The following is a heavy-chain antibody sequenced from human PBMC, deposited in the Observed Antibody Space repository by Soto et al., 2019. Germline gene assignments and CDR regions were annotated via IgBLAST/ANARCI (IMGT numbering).Heavy chain of an antibody. D-gene: IGHD3-10*01. CDR1: GGTFSSYA. CDR2: IIPIFGTA. J-gene: IGHJ5*02. Sequence: PVKVSCKASGGTFSSYAISWVRQAPGQGLEWMGGIIPIFGTANYAQKFQGRVTITADKSTSTAYMELSHLRSEDTAVYYCAGGPGSAIMVRGGGLLEPWGRGTLVAVSS. V-gene: IGHV1-69*06. CDR3: AGGPGSAIMVRGGGLLEP.